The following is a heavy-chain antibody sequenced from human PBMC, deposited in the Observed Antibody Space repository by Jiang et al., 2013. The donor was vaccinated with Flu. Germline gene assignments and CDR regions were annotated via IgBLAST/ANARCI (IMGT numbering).Heavy chain of an antibody. CDR1: GGSFSGYY. V-gene: IGHV4-34*01. D-gene: IGHD3-10*01. Sequence: LLKPSETLSLTCAVYGGSFSGYYWSWIRQPPGKGLEWIGEINHSGSTNYNPSLKSRVTISVDTSKNQFSLKLSSVTAADTAVYYCARGRGYYYGSGIGYWGQGTLVTVSS. J-gene: IGHJ4*02. CDR2: INHSGST. CDR3: ARGRGYYYGSGIGY.